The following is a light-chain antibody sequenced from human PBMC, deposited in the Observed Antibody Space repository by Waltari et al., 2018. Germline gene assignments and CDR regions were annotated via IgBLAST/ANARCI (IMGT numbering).Light chain of an antibody. CDR1: QTISNY. CDR2: GAS. Sequence: DIQMTQSPSSLSASVGDRVTITCRASQTISNYLNWYQQKPGKAPNLLIYGASSLQSGVPSRFSGSRSGTDFTLTISSLQPEDFATYYCQQSYSIPIPFGQGTRLEIK. CDR3: QQSYSIPIP. V-gene: IGKV1-39*01. J-gene: IGKJ5*01.